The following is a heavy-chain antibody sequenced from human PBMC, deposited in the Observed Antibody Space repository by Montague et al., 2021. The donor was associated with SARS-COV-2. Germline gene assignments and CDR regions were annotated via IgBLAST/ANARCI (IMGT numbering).Heavy chain of an antibody. D-gene: IGHD2-15*01. CDR2: IYHSGST. Sequence: SETLSLTCTVSGASITSCNWWNWVRQPPGTGLEWIWQIYHSGSTNYNPSLKSRLTLSRDKSKNQFSLNLSSVTAADTAVYYCARQIQQVVLSPAKLTNWFDPWGLGTLVTVAS. CDR3: ARQIQQVVLSPAKLTNWFDP. CDR1: GASITSCNW. J-gene: IGHJ5*02. V-gene: IGHV4-4*02.